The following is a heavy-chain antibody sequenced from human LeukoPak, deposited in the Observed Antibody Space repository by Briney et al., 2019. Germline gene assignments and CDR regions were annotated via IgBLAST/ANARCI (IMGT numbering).Heavy chain of an antibody. J-gene: IGHJ4*02. Sequence: SETLSLTCAVYGGSFSGYYWSWIRQPPGKGLEWIGEINRSGSTNYNPSLKSRVTISVDTSKNQFSLKLSSVTAADTAVYYCARWDYGGNSRDYWGQGTLVTVSS. D-gene: IGHD4-23*01. CDR2: INRSGST. CDR3: ARWDYGGNSRDY. CDR1: GGSFSGYY. V-gene: IGHV4-34*01.